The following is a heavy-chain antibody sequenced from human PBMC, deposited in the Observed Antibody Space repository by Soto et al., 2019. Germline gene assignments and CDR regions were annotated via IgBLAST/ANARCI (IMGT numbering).Heavy chain of an antibody. CDR3: ARGRIAARFDYYYYGMDV. J-gene: IGHJ6*02. CDR2: ISAYNGNT. D-gene: IGHD6-6*01. Sequence: ASVKVSCKASGYTFTSYGISWVRQAPGQGLEWVGWISAYNGNTNYAQKLQGRVTMTTDTSTSTAYMELRSLRSDDTAVYYCARGRIAARFDYYYYGMDVWGQGTTVTVSS. CDR1: GYTFTSYG. V-gene: IGHV1-18*01.